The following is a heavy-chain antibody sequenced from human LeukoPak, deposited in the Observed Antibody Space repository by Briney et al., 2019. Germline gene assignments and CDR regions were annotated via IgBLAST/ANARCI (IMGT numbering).Heavy chain of an antibody. Sequence: ASVKVSCKASGYTFTSYDINWVRQATGQGLEWMGWMNPNSGNTGYAQKFQGRVTMTRNTSISTAYMELSSLRSEDTAVYYCARRIRGVIQHYFDYWGQGTLVTVSS. V-gene: IGHV1-8*01. CDR1: GYTFTSYD. CDR3: ARRIRGVIQHYFDY. D-gene: IGHD3-10*01. CDR2: MNPNSGNT. J-gene: IGHJ4*02.